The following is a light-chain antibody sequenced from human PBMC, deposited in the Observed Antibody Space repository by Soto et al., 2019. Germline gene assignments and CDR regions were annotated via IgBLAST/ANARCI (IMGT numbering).Light chain of an antibody. V-gene: IGKV1-5*01. CDR3: QQYNSYWT. CDR1: QSISSW. Sequence: DLQMTQSPSTLSASVGDRVNITCRASQSISSWLAWYQQKPGKAPKLLIYDASSLESGVPSRFSGSGSGTEFTLTISSLQPDDFATYYCQQYNSYWTFGQGTKVDIK. J-gene: IGKJ1*01. CDR2: DAS.